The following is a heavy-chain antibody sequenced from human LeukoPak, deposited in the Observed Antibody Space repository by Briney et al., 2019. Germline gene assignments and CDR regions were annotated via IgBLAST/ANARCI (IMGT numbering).Heavy chain of an antibody. Sequence: GRSLRLSCAASGFTFSSYGMHWVRQAPGKGLEWVAVLSYDGSNKYYADSVKGRFTISRDNSKNTLYLQMNSLRAEDTAVYYCAKEGSSGYYPTDYWGQGTLVTVSS. CDR3: AKEGSSGYYPTDY. D-gene: IGHD3-22*01. CDR1: GFTFSSYG. V-gene: IGHV3-30*18. CDR2: LSYDGSNK. J-gene: IGHJ4*02.